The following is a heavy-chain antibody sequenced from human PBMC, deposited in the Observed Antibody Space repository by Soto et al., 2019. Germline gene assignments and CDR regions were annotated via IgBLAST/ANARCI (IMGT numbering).Heavy chain of an antibody. CDR3: VRDGTKTLRDWFDP. CDR2: IYATGTT. J-gene: IGHJ5*02. CDR1: GASISGYY. Sequence: PSETLSLTCTVSGASISGYYWSWIRKSAGKGLEWIRRIYATGTTDYNPSLKSRVMMSVETSKKQFSLRLRSVTAADTAVYYCVRDGTKTLRDWFDPWGQGMSVTVSS. D-gene: IGHD1-1*01. V-gene: IGHV4-4*07.